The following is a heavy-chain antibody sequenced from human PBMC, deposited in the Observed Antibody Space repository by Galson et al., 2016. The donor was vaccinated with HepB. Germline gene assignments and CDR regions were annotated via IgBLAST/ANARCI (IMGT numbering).Heavy chain of an antibody. V-gene: IGHV2-5*02. D-gene: IGHD1-14*01. J-gene: IGHJ4*02. CDR3: ARSDRYFFDY. CDR2: IYWDDDT. CDR1: GFSLTTFGVG. Sequence: PALVKPTQTLTLTCSFSGFSLTTFGVGVGWLRQPPGKPLEWLALIYWDDDTRYSPSLKSRLTLTKDTPKNQVILSVTNMAALDTATYYCARSDRYFFDYWGQGTLVTVSS.